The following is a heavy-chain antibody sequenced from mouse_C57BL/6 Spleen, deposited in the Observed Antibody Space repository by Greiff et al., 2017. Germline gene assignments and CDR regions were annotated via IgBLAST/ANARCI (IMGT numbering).Heavy chain of an antibody. J-gene: IGHJ2*01. CDR1: GFTFSDYY. Sequence: EVMLVESGGGLVQPGGSLKLSCAASGFTFSDYYMYWVRQTPEKRLEWVAYISNGGGSTYYPDTVKGRFTISRDNAKNTLYLQMSRLKSEDTAMYYCARRAVGNFDYWGQGTTLSVSS. CDR2: ISNGGGST. D-gene: IGHD1-1*01. V-gene: IGHV5-12*01. CDR3: ARRAVGNFDY.